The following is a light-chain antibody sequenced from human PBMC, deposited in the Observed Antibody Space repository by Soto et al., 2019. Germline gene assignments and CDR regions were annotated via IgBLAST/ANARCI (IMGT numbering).Light chain of an antibody. CDR2: GAS. CDR1: QSVSSSY. CDR3: QQYGSSPPIT. Sequence: EIVLTQSPGTLSLSPGERVTLSCRASQSVSSSYLAWYQQKPGQAPRLLIYGASTRATGIPARFSGSGSGTEFTLTISRLEPEDFAVYYCQQYGSSPPITFGQGTRLEIK. J-gene: IGKJ5*01. V-gene: IGKV3-20*01.